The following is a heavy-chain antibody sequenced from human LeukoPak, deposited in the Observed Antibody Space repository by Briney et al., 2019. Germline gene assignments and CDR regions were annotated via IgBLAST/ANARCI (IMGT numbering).Heavy chain of an antibody. CDR3: AKGYCSSISCLVDY. V-gene: IGHV3-9*01. D-gene: IGHD2-2*01. Sequence: PGRSLRLSCAASGFTFDDYAMHWVRQAPGKGLEWVSGISWNSGSIGYADSVKGRFTISGDNAKNSLYLQMNSLRAEDTALYYCAKGYCSSISCLVDYWGQGTLVTVSS. J-gene: IGHJ4*02. CDR1: GFTFDDYA. CDR2: ISWNSGSI.